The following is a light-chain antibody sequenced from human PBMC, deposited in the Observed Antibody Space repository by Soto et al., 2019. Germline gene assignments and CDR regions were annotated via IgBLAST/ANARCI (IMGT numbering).Light chain of an antibody. CDR3: SSYTITNTPYV. Sequence: QSVLTQPASVSGSPGQSITISCTGTSSDVFGYTYVSWYQQYPGKAPKLIIFEVSNRLSGVSNRFSGSKSGNTASLTISGLQAEDEADYYCSSYTITNTPYVFGTGTKLTVL. V-gene: IGLV2-14*01. CDR2: EVS. J-gene: IGLJ1*01. CDR1: SSDVFGYTY.